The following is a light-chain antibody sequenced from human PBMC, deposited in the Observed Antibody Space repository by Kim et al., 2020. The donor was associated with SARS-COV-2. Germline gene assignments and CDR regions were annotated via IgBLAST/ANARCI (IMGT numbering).Light chain of an antibody. V-gene: IGKV1-6*01. CDR3: LQDNGYPRT. CDR1: QAIRNE. Sequence: AIQMTQSPSSLSASVGDRVTITCRASQAIRNELSWYQQIPGKTPKLLIYAASNLQRGVPSRFSGSGSGTDFTLTINSLQPEDFAIYYCLQDNGYPRTFGQGTKVDIK. CDR2: AAS. J-gene: IGKJ1*01.